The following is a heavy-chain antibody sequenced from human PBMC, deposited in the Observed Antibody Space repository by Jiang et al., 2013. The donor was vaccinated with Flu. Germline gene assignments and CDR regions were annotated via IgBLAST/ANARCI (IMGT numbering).Heavy chain of an antibody. CDR2: IDWDDDK. J-gene: IGHJ4*02. CDR1: GFSLSTSGMC. CDR3: ARVHQYSSSWYIDY. V-gene: IGHV2-70*11. Sequence: KPTQTLTLTCTFSGFSLSTSGMCVSWIRQPPGKALEWLARIDWDDDKYYSTSLKTRLTISKDTSKNQVVLTMTNMDPVDTATYYCARVHQYSSSWYIDYWGQGTLVTVSS. D-gene: IGHD6-13*01.